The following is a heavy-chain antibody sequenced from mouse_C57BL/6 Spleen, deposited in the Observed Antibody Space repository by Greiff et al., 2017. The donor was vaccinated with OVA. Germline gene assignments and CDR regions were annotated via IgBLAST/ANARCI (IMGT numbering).Heavy chain of an antibody. J-gene: IGHJ2*01. CDR3: ARDNYSNYAYFDY. Sequence: EVQLKESGPGLVKPSQSLSLTCSVTGYSITSGYYWNWIRQFPGNKLEWMGYISYDGSNNYNPSLKNRISITRDTSKNQFFLKLNSVTTEDTATYYCARDNYSNYAYFDYWGQGTTLTVSS. CDR2: ISYDGSN. V-gene: IGHV3-6*01. CDR1: GYSITSGYY. D-gene: IGHD2-5*01.